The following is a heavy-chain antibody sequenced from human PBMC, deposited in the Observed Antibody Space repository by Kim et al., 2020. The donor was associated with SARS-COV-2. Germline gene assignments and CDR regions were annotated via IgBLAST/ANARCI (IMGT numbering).Heavy chain of an antibody. D-gene: IGHD2-2*01. J-gene: IGHJ6*02. CDR2: INPNSGGT. CDR1: GYTFTGYY. V-gene: IGHV1-2*02. Sequence: ASVKVSCKASGYTFTGYYMHWVRQAPGQGLEWMGWINPNSGGTNYAQKFQGRVTMTRDTSISTAYMELSRLRSDDTAVYYCARDQRYCSSTSCYKYYYYYGMDVWGQGTTVTVSS. CDR3: ARDQRYCSSTSCYKYYYYYGMDV.